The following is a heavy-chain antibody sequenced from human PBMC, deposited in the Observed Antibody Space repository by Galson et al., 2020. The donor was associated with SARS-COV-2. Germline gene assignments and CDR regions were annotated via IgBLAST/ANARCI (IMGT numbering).Heavy chain of an antibody. J-gene: IGHJ6*02. CDR2: ISYDGNNK. V-gene: IGHV3-30*04. CDR1: GFTFSSYA. CDR3: ARVTIPLTGTWYASYYGMDV. Sequence: GGSLRLSCAASGFTFSSYAMHWVRQAPGKGLEWLAVISYDGNNKHSADSVKGRFTNSRDNSNNTLYLQMNSLRYEDTAVYYCARVTIPLTGTWYASYYGMDVWGQVTTGTVSS. D-gene: IGHD6-13*01.